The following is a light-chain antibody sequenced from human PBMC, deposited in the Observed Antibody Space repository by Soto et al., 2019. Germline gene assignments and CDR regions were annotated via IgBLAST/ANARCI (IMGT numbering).Light chain of an antibody. V-gene: IGKV1-39*01. CDR2: AAS. CDR1: QIISNY. Sequence: DIQMTQSPSSLSASVGDRVTITCRASQIISNYLNWYQQKPGKAHQLLMFAASSLQSGVPSRFSGGGSGTDFTLTISSLQPEDFATYYCQQSYSTPRTFGQGTKVEIK. J-gene: IGKJ1*01. CDR3: QQSYSTPRT.